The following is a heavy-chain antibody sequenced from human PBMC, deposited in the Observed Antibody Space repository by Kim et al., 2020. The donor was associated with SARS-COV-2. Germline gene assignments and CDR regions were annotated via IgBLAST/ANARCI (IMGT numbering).Heavy chain of an antibody. CDR3: ATCSAHDCGVGLLDYFDP. V-gene: IGHV1-24*01. J-gene: IGHJ5*02. CDR1: GYTLTDYS. Sequence: ASVKVSCKVSGYTLTDYSMHWVRQAPGKGLEWMGRINPNNGATNYAQNFQGRVTMTMDTSTNTAYMELSGVSSEDTAMYYCATCSAHDCGVGLLDYFDP. CDR2: INPNNGAT. D-gene: IGHD2-21*01.